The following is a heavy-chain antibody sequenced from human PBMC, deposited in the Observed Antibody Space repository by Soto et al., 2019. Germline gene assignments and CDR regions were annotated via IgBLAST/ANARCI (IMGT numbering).Heavy chain of an antibody. J-gene: IGHJ3*02. V-gene: IGHV3-23*01. D-gene: IGHD2-15*01. Sequence: GGSLRLSCAASGFTFSSYAMSWVRQAPGKGLEWVSAISGSGGSTYYADSVKGRFTISRDNSKNTLYLQMNSLRAEDTAVYYCAKEDVVAANSLGDAFDIWGQGTMVTVSS. CDR2: ISGSGGST. CDR3: AKEDVVAANSLGDAFDI. CDR1: GFTFSSYA.